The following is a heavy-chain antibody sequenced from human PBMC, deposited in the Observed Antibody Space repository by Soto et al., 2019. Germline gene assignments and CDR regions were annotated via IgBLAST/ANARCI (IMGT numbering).Heavy chain of an antibody. Sequence: PGGSLRLSCAASGFTFSSYSMNWVRQAPGKGLEWVGRIKSKIDGGTTDYAAPVKGRFTISRDDSKNTLYLQMNRLKTEDTAVYSCTTGWMDVWGQGTTVTVSS. CDR3: TTGWMDV. D-gene: IGHD2-15*01. CDR1: GFTFSSYS. V-gene: IGHV3-15*07. CDR2: IKSKIDGGTT. J-gene: IGHJ6*02.